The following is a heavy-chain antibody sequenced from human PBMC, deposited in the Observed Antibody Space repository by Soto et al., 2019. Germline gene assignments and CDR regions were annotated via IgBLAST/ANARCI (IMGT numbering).Heavy chain of an antibody. J-gene: IGHJ3*02. CDR2: ISAYNDNT. CDR3: ARDHVSGWDLMKNDAFDI. D-gene: IGHD6-19*01. CDR1: GYTFTSYG. Sequence: QVQLVQSGAEVKKPGASVKVSCKASGYTFTSYGISWVRQAPGQGLEWMGWISAYNDNTNYAQKLQGRVTMTTDTSTSTAYMELRSLRSDDTAVYYCARDHVSGWDLMKNDAFDIWGQGTMVTVSS. V-gene: IGHV1-18*04.